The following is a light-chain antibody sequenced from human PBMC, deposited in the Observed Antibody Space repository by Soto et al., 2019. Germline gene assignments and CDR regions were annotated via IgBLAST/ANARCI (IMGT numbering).Light chain of an antibody. J-gene: IGKJ1*01. Sequence: DIQMTQSPSSLSASVGDRVTITCRTSQTISDYLNWYQQKPGKAPKLLIYAASSLQSGVPSRFSGSGSGTDFTLTISGLQPDDFATYHCQQCYSDPWTFGQGTKVEIK. CDR1: QTISDY. V-gene: IGKV1-39*01. CDR3: QQCYSDPWT. CDR2: AAS.